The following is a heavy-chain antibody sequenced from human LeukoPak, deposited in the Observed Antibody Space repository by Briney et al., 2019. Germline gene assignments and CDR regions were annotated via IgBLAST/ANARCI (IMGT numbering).Heavy chain of an antibody. Sequence: GGSLRLSCAASGFTFSSYAMSWVRQAPGKGLEWVSAISGSGGSTYYADSVKGRFTISRDNSKNTLCLQMNSLRAEDTAVYYCARSVRGVIIGFDPWGQGTLVTVSS. CDR3: ARSVRGVIIGFDP. J-gene: IGHJ5*02. D-gene: IGHD3-10*01. CDR2: ISGSGGST. CDR1: GFTFSSYA. V-gene: IGHV3-23*01.